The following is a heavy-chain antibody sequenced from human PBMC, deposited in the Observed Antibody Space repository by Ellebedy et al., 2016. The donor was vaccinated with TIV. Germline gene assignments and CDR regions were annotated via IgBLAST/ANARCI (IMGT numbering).Heavy chain of an antibody. CDR2: INHSGST. Sequence: SETLSLTXGVYGESFSGHYWSWIRQPPGKGLEWIGEINHSGSTNYNPSLKSRVTISVDTSKNQFSVKLSSVTAADTAVYYCARDVVETYYYYGMDVWGQGTTVTVSS. J-gene: IGHJ6*02. D-gene: IGHD2-2*01. V-gene: IGHV4-34*01. CDR3: ARDVVETYYYYGMDV. CDR1: GESFSGHY.